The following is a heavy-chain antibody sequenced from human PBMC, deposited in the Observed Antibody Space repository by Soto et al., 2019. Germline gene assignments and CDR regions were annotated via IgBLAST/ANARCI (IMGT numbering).Heavy chain of an antibody. V-gene: IGHV1-46*01. Sequence: QVHLVQSGAEVKKPGASVKVSCKASGYTFTNYYIHWVRQAPGQGLEWLGIIRPSGGRTEYAQRFKGRVPMTRDTSTSTVYMELTSLTSEDTAVYYCAREPNESYYFDYWGQGTLVTVSS. CDR2: IRPSGGRT. J-gene: IGHJ4*02. CDR3: AREPNESYYFDY. D-gene: IGHD5-18*01. CDR1: GYTFTNYY.